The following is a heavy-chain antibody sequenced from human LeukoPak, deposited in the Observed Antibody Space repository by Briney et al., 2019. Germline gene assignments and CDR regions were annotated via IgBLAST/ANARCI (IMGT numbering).Heavy chain of an antibody. Sequence: GGSLRLSCAASGFTFSSYGMHWVRQAPGKGLEWVAFIRYDGRSKYYTDSVQGRFIISRDTSKNTLYLQMNSLKVEDTAVYYCAKDQDLYCSGGSCYSTLDYWGQGTLVTVSS. V-gene: IGHV3-30*02. CDR1: GFTFSSYG. CDR2: IRYDGRSK. J-gene: IGHJ4*02. CDR3: AKDQDLYCSGGSCYSTLDY. D-gene: IGHD2-15*01.